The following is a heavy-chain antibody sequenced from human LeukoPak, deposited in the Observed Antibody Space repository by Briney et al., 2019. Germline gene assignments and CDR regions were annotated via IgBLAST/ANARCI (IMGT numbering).Heavy chain of an antibody. CDR1: GGSISSSIYY. CDR2: IYYSEST. V-gene: IGHV4-39*01. Sequence: SETLSLTYTVSGGSISSSIYYWGWIRQPPGKGLEWIGSIYYSESTYYNPSLKSRVTISVNTSKTQFSLKLRSVTAADTAVYYCARHYYGSGSYTPNWFDPWGQGTLVTVSS. CDR3: ARHYYGSGSYTPNWFDP. J-gene: IGHJ5*02. D-gene: IGHD3-10*01.